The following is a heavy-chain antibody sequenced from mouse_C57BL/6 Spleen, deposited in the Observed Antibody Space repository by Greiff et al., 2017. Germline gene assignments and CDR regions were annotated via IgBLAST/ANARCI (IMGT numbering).Heavy chain of an antibody. Sequence: VQLQQSGAELVRPGASVKLSCTASGFNIKDDYMHWVKQRPEQGLEWIGWIDPENGDTEYASKFQGKATITADTSSNTAYLQLSSLTSEDTAVYYWTPYGRRFAYWGQGTLVTVSA. D-gene: IGHD1-1*02. CDR3: TPYGRRFAY. J-gene: IGHJ3*01. CDR1: GFNIKDDY. CDR2: IDPENGDT. V-gene: IGHV14-4*01.